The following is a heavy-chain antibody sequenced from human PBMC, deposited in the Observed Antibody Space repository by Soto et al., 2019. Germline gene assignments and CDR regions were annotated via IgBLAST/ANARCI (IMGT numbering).Heavy chain of an antibody. CDR1: GYTFTSHD. CDR3: ARGREYSGHDHLDY. Sequence: ASVKVSCKTSGYTFTSHDINWVRQATGQGLEWMGWMNPNSGNTGYGEKFQGRVSMTRSTSISTAYMELSSLRSEDTAVYYCARGREYSGHDHLDYWGQGTLVTVSS. CDR2: MNPNSGNT. J-gene: IGHJ4*02. D-gene: IGHD5-12*01. V-gene: IGHV1-8*01.